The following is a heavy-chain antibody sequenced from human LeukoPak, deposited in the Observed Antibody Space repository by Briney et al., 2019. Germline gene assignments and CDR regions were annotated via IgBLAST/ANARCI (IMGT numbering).Heavy chain of an antibody. Sequence: GASVKVSCKASGYTFTSYGISWVRQAPGQGLEWMGWISAYNGNTNYAQKLQGRVTMTTDTSTSTAYMELRSLRSDDTAVYYCARLMYCSSTSCYTNYYYMDVWGKGTTVTVSS. D-gene: IGHD2-2*02. CDR1: GYTFTSYG. V-gene: IGHV1-18*01. J-gene: IGHJ6*03. CDR3: ARLMYCSSTSCYTNYYYMDV. CDR2: ISAYNGNT.